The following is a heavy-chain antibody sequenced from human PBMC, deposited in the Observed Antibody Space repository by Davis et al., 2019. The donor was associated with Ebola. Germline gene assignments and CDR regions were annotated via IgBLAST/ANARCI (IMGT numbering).Heavy chain of an antibody. V-gene: IGHV3-30*18. J-gene: IGHJ6*02. CDR2: ISYDRSNT. CDR1: GFSFITYD. Sequence: GESLKISCAASGFSFITYDMHWVRQAPGKGLEWVAVISYDRSNTVYADSVKGRFTISRDNTKNTLSLQMNTLRPEDTATYYCAKRQVAGTGDYYYGLDVWGPGTTVTVAS. D-gene: IGHD6-19*01. CDR3: AKRQVAGTGDYYYGLDV.